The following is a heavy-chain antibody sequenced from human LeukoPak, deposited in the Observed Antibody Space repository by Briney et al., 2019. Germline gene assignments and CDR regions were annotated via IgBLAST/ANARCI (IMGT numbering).Heavy chain of an antibody. V-gene: IGHV1-69*04. Sequence: ASVRVSCKASGGTFSSYAISWVRQAPGQGLEWMGRIIPILGIANYAQKFQGRVTITADKSTSTAYMELSSLRSEDTAVYYCARDDSSGFRREAKTDFDYWGQGTLVTVSS. CDR2: IIPILGIA. J-gene: IGHJ4*02. CDR1: GGTFSSYA. D-gene: IGHD6-19*01. CDR3: ARDDSSGFRREAKTDFDY.